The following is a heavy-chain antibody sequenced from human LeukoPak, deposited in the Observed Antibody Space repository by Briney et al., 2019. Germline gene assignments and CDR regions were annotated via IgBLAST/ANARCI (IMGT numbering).Heavy chain of an antibody. V-gene: IGHV4-39*07. D-gene: IGHD2-2*01. CDR1: GGSISSSSYY. Sequence: NPSETLSLTCTVPGGSISSSSYYWGWIRQPPGKGLEWIGSIYYSGSTYYNPSLKSRVTISVDTSKNQFSLKLSSVTAADTAVYYCARDIEHCSSTSCYASWFDPWGQGTLVTVSS. J-gene: IGHJ5*02. CDR2: IYYSGST. CDR3: ARDIEHCSSTSCYASWFDP.